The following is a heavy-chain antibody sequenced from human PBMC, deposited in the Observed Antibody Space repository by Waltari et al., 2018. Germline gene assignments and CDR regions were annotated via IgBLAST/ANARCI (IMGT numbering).Heavy chain of an antibody. CDR2: IRRQPYNYAT. J-gene: IGHJ4*02. Sequence: EVQGVESGGGLVQQGGSRKLSSPTPGCSFSGSTIHWGRQTSGKGLEWVGRIRRQPYNYATAYSASVKGRFTISRDDSKSTAYLQMNNLMTEDTAVYYCSGGEVTGTDFWGQGTLVTVSS. CDR3: SGGEVTGTDF. V-gene: IGHV3-73*01. D-gene: IGHD6-19*01. CDR1: GCSFSGST.